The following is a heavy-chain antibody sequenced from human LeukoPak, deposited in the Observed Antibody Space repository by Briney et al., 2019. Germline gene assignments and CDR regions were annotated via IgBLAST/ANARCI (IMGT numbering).Heavy chain of an antibody. CDR3: ARGAPPQN. Sequence: TSEALSLTCTVSGGSISSSSYYWGWIRQPPGKGLEWIGSVYYTGASYYNPSLKSRVTISIDTSKNHFSLNLTSVTAADTAVYYCARGAPPQNWGQGALVTVSS. V-gene: IGHV4-39*07. CDR1: GGSISSSSYY. J-gene: IGHJ4*02. CDR2: VYYTGAS.